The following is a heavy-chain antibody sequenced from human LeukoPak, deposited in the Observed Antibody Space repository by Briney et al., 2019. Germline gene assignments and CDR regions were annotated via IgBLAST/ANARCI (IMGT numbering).Heavy chain of an antibody. J-gene: IGHJ3*02. CDR3: AREEYYYDSSGYPLAAFDI. D-gene: IGHD3-22*01. CDR2: INPNSGGT. V-gene: IGHV1-2*02. Sequence: GASVKVSCKASGYTFTGYYMHWVRQAPGQGLEWMGWINPNSGGTNYAQEFQGRVTMTRDTSISTAYMELSRLRSDDTAVYYCAREEYYYDSSGYPLAAFDIWGQGTMVTVSS. CDR1: GYTFTGYY.